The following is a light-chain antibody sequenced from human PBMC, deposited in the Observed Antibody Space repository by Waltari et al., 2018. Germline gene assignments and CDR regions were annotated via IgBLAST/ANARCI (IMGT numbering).Light chain of an antibody. CDR1: QSVSRA. V-gene: IGKV3-20*01. Sequence: EIVLTQSPCNLSLSLGERATVSCRASQSVSRALAWYQQKPGLPPRLLIYGASTRATGTPVRFSGSGSGTDFSLTISSLEPEDFAVYYCQHYLRLPVTFGQGTKVEI. CDR2: GAS. CDR3: QHYLRLPVT. J-gene: IGKJ1*01.